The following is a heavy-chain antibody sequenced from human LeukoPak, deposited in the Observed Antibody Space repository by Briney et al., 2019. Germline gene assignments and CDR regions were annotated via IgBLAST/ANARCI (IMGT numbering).Heavy chain of an antibody. V-gene: IGHV4-39*07. J-gene: IGHJ6*03. CDR2: IYYSGST. D-gene: IGHD4-17*01. CDR1: GGSISSSSYY. Sequence: PSETLSLTCTVSGGSISSSSYYWGWIRQPPGKGLEWIGSIYYSGSTYYNPSLKSRVTISIDTSKNQFSLKLSSVTAADTAVYYCARAGTTVTTWGFYYYYYMDVWGKGTTVTVSS. CDR3: ARAGTTVTTWGFYYYYYMDV.